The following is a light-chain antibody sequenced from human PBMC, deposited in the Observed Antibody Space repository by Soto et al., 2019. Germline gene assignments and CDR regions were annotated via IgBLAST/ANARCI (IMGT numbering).Light chain of an antibody. J-gene: IGLJ3*02. V-gene: IGLV2-14*01. CDR3: SSYTSSGTLWV. Sequence: QSALTQPASVSGSPGQSITISCTGTSSDVSSYNYVSWYQQHPGKAPKLMISEVTNRPSGVSNRFSGSKSGNTASLTISGLQAEDEADYYCSSYTSSGTLWVFGGGTQLTVL. CDR1: SSDVSSYNY. CDR2: EVT.